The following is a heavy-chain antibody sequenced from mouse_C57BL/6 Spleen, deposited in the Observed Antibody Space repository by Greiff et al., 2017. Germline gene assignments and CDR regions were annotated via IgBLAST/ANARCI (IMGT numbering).Heavy chain of an antibody. V-gene: IGHV1-15*01. CDR2: FDPETGGT. CDR1: GYTFTDYE. J-gene: IGHJ2*01. Sequence: QVQLQQSGAELVRPGASVTLSCKASGYTFTDYEMHWVKQTPVHGLEWIGAFDPETGGTAYNQKFKGKAILTADKSSSTAYLELRSLTSEDSAVYYCTSLLQRDYFDYWGQGTTLTVSS. D-gene: IGHD1-1*01. CDR3: TSLLQRDYFDY.